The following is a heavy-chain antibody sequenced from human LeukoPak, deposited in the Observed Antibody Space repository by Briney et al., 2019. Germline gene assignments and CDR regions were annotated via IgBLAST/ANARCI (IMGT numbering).Heavy chain of an antibody. Sequence: SETLSLTCTVSGGSISSYYWSWIRQPPGKGLEWIGYIHYSGSTNYNPSLKSRVTISVDTSKNQFSLKLSSETAADTAVYYCARARYYYDSSGYPYWYFDLWGRGTLVTVSS. V-gene: IGHV4-59*01. D-gene: IGHD3-22*01. CDR3: ARARYYYDSSGYPYWYFDL. CDR1: GGSISSYY. CDR2: IHYSGST. J-gene: IGHJ2*01.